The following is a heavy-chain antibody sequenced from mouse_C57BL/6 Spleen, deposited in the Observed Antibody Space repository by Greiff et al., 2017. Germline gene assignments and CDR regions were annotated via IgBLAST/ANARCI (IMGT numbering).Heavy chain of an antibody. Sequence: VQGVESGPGLVAPSQSLSITCTVSGFSLTSYGVHWVRQPPGKGLEWLVVIWSDGSTNYNSALKSRLSISKDNSKSQVFLKMNSLQTDDTAMYYCARLQDSSDYAMDYWGQGTSVTVSS. CDR2: IWSDGST. J-gene: IGHJ4*01. CDR3: ARLQDSSDYAMDY. CDR1: GFSLTSYG. V-gene: IGHV2-6*03. D-gene: IGHD3-2*02.